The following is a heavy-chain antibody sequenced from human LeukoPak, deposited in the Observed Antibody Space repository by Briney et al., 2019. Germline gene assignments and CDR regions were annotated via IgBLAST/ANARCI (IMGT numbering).Heavy chain of an antibody. J-gene: IGHJ4*02. CDR3: ARGRGYRDYDRPLDY. D-gene: IGHD5-12*01. V-gene: IGHV3-53*01. CDR2: ITSGGNT. Sequence: GGSLRLSCAASGFTLSSYSMNWVRQAPGKGLEWVSVITSGGNTYYADSVKGRFTTSRDNSKSTLYVQMNSLRAEDTAIYYCARGRGYRDYDRPLDYWGQGTLVTVSS. CDR1: GFTLSSYS.